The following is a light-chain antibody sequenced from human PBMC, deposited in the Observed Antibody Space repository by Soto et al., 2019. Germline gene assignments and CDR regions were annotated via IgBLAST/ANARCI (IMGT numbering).Light chain of an antibody. CDR1: SNDVGGYNY. CDR3: SSYTSSSTPYV. CDR2: DVT. V-gene: IGLV2-14*01. J-gene: IGLJ1*01. Sequence: QSSLTQPASVSGSPGQSIPISCTGTSNDVGGYNYVSWYQQHPVKAPQLIIYDVTNRPSGVSDRFSGSKSGNTASLTISGLQAEDEADYYCSSYTSSSTPYVFGTGTKVTVL.